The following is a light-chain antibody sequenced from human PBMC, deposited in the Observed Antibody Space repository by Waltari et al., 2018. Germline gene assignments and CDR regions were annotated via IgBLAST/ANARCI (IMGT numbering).Light chain of an antibody. Sequence: DIQMTQSPSSLSASVGDRVTITCRASQGISRYLAWYQQKPGEVTKVLIYAASTSQSGVPPRFSGSGSGTEFTLTISSLQPEDVATYYCQNYNRAPRTFGQGTRVEIK. J-gene: IGKJ1*01. CDR3: QNYNRAPRT. CDR2: AAS. CDR1: QGISRY. V-gene: IGKV1-27*01.